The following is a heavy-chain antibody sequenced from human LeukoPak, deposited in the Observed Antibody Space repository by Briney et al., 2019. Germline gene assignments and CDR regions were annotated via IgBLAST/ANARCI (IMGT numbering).Heavy chain of an antibody. CDR1: GVSFSGYY. V-gene: IGHV4-34*01. CDR3: ARVATYYDFWSGYYAHFDY. Sequence: SETLSLTCAVYGVSFSGYYWSWIRQPPGKGLEWIGEINRSGSTNYNPSLKSRVTISVDTSKNQFSLELSSVTAADTAVYYCARVATYYDFWSGYYAHFDYWGQGTLVTVSS. CDR2: INRSGST. D-gene: IGHD3-3*01. J-gene: IGHJ4*02.